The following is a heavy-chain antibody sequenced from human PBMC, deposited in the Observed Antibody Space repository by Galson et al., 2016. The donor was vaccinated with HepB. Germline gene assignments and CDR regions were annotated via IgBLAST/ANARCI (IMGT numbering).Heavy chain of an antibody. CDR1: GGSIGGSSHY. J-gene: IGHJ5*02. V-gene: IGHV4-39*01. CDR3: ARRDQWETSFSWFDP. CDR2: IHYGGST. Sequence: SETLSLTCTVSGGSIGGSSHYWGWIRQPPGKGLEWIGSIHYGGSTYYTPSLKTRVTISVDTSKNQFSLILSSVTAADTAVYYCARRDQWETSFSWFDPWGQGTLVTVSS. D-gene: IGHD1-26*01.